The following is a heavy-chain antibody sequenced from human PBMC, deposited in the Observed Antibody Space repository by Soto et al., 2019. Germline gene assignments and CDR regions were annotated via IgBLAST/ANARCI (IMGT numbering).Heavy chain of an antibody. CDR3: ARSYYYDSSAYYYGYFDY. V-gene: IGHV2-5*01. D-gene: IGHD3-22*01. CDR1: GFSLSTSGVG. Sequence: SGPTLVNPTQTLTLTCTFSGFSLSTSGVGVGWIRQPPGKALEWLALIYWNDDKRYSPSLKSRLTITKDTSKNQVVLTMTNMDPVDTATYYCARSYYYDSSAYYYGYFDYWGQGTLVTVSS. CDR2: IYWNDDK. J-gene: IGHJ4*02.